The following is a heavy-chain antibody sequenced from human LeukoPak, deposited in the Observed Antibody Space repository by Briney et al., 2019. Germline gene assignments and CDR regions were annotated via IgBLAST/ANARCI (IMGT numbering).Heavy chain of an antibody. J-gene: IGHJ4*02. CDR3: AKLGIAAAGIGDY. CDR2: ISYDGSNK. Sequence: GRSLRLSCAASGFTFSSYGMHWVRQAPGKGLEWVAVISYDGSNKYYADSVKGRFTISRDNSKNTLYLQMNSLRAEDTAVYYCAKLGIAAAGIGDYWGQGTLVTVSS. V-gene: IGHV3-30*18. CDR1: GFTFSSYG. D-gene: IGHD6-13*01.